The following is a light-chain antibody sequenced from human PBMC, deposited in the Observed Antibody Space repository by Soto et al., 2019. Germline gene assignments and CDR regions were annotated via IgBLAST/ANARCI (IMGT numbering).Light chain of an antibody. Sequence: EIVLTQSPATLSLSPGERATLSCRASQSVGSYLAWYRQKPGQAPRLLISGASNRAPGIPARFSGSGSGTEFTVAISSLEPEDFAVYYCQQRNNWPPTWTFGQGTKVEIK. J-gene: IGKJ1*01. CDR1: QSVGSY. CDR3: QQRNNWPPTWT. CDR2: GAS. V-gene: IGKV3-11*01.